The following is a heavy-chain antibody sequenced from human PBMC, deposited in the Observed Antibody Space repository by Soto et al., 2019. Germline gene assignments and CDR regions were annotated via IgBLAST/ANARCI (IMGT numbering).Heavy chain of an antibody. J-gene: IGHJ4*02. CDR3: ASVRSLRYFDWLFDC. D-gene: IGHD3-9*01. CDR2: INPNSGGT. Sequence: QVQLVQSGAEVKKPGASVKVSCKASGYTFTGYYMHWVRKAPGQGLEWMGWINPNSGGTNYAQKFQGWVTMTRDTAIRTAYMELSRLRADDTAVYYWASVRSLRYFDWLFDCWGQGTLVTVSS. V-gene: IGHV1-2*04. CDR1: GYTFTGYY.